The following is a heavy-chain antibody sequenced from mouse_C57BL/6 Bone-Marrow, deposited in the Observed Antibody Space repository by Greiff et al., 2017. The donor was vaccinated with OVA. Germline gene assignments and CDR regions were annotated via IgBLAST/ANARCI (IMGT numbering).Heavy chain of an antibody. CDR2: ISTGGGST. Sequence: EVQLQESGGGLVQPGGSLKLSCAASGFTFSDYYMYWVRQTPEKRLEWVAYISTGGGSTYYPATVTGRFTISRDNAENTLYLQMSRLKSEDTAMYYCARHHYGNFAMDYWGQGTAVTVSS. D-gene: IGHD2-1*01. CDR1: GFTFSDYY. V-gene: IGHV5-12*01. CDR3: ARHHYGNFAMDY. J-gene: IGHJ4*01.